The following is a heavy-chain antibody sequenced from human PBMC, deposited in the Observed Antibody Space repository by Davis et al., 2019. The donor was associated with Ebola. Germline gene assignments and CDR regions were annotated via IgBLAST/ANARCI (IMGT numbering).Heavy chain of an antibody. CDR2: ISWNSGSQ. CDR1: GFTFDDYA. CDR3: VKDTYTTGWLNCFDH. J-gene: IGHJ4*02. D-gene: IGHD6-19*01. Sequence: SLKISCAAAGFTFDDYAMHWVRQAPGKGLEWVSGISWNSGSQGYADSVRGRFIISRDNAKNALYLEMNSLRREDTALYYCVKDTYTTGWLNCFDHWGQGTLVTVSS. V-gene: IGHV3-9*01.